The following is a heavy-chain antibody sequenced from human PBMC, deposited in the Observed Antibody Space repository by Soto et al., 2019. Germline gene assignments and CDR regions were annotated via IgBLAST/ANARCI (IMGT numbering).Heavy chain of an antibody. J-gene: IGHJ4*02. CDR3: AKDLGAIVVVKYYFDY. Sequence: EVQLLESGGGLVQPGGSLRLSCAASGFTFSSYAMSWVRQAPGKGLEWVSAISGSGGSTYYADSVKGRFTISRDNSKNTLYLQRNSLRAEDTAVYYCAKDLGAIVVVKYYFDYWGQGTLVTVSS. CDR1: GFTFSSYA. V-gene: IGHV3-23*01. CDR2: ISGSGGST. D-gene: IGHD2-21*01.